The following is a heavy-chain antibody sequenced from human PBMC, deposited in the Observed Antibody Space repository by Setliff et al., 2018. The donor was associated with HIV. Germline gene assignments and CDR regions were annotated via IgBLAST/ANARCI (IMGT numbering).Heavy chain of an antibody. V-gene: IGHV1-3*01. CDR1: GYIVNYHG. CDR2: INVGSGKT. CDR3: ARDGCRGQRCCLFNWFDP. J-gene: IGHJ5*02. D-gene: IGHD2-15*01. Sequence: GASVKVSFKASGYIVNYHGMHGVRQAPGQRLEWMGWINVGSGKTQYSQEFQGRLTITRDTSATTAYMELSSLTSEDTAVYYCARDGCRGQRCCLFNWFDPWGQGTLVTVSS.